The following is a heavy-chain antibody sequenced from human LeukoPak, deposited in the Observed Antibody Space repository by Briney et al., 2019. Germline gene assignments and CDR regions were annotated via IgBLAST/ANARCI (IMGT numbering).Heavy chain of an antibody. CDR3: ARPYYDFWSGYLSYYYYGMDV. J-gene: IGHJ6*02. Sequence: ASVKVSCKASGYTFTSYDINWVRQATGQGLEWMGWMNPNSGNTGYAQKFQGRVTMTRNTSIGTAYMELSSLRSEDTAVYYCARPYYDFWSGYLSYYYYGMDVWGQGTTVTVSS. D-gene: IGHD3-3*01. CDR1: GYTFTSYD. V-gene: IGHV1-8*01. CDR2: MNPNSGNT.